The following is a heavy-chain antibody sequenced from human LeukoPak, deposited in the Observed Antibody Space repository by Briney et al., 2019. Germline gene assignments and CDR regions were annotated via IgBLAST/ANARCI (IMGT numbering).Heavy chain of an antibody. Sequence: GGSLRLSCAASGFTFSSYSMNWVHQAPGKGLEWVSSISSSSSYIYYADSVKGRFTISRDNAKNSLYLQMNSLRAEDTAVYYCARDDLGMNAFDIWGQGTMVTVSS. V-gene: IGHV3-21*01. CDR3: ARDDLGMNAFDI. J-gene: IGHJ3*02. D-gene: IGHD7-27*01. CDR2: ISSSSSYI. CDR1: GFTFSSYS.